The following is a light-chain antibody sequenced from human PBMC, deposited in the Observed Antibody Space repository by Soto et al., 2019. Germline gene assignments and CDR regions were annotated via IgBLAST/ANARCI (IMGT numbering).Light chain of an antibody. CDR2: EVT. CDR1: SSDVGPYNY. CDR3: SSYTTSSTLV. V-gene: IGLV2-14*01. Sequence: QSVLTQPASVSGSPGQSITISCTGTSSDVGPYNYVSWYQHHPGKAPKLLIYEVTKRPSGVSNRFSGPKSGNTASLTISGLQAEDEADYYCSSYTTSSTLVFGGGTKVTVL. J-gene: IGLJ3*02.